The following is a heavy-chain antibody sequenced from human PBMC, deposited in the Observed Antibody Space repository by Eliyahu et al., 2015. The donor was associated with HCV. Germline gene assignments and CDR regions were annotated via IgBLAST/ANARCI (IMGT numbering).Heavy chain of an antibody. D-gene: IGHD2/OR15-2a*01. CDR3: ARRRDTTTYYPFDY. V-gene: IGHV3-20*01. CDR2: INWNGGRT. Sequence: EVQLVESGGGVVRPGEPLRXSCAASGFTFDDYGMTWVRQAPGKGLEWVSGINWNGGRTGYADSVKGRFTISRDNAKNSLYLQMNTLRAEDTALYHCARRRDTTTYYPFDYWGQGTMVTVSS. CDR1: GFTFDDYG. J-gene: IGHJ4*02.